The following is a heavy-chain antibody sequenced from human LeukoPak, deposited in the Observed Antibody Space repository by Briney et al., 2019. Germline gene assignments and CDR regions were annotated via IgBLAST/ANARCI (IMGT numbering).Heavy chain of an antibody. J-gene: IGHJ4*02. CDR3: AREAGIAVAKDNPPFDY. V-gene: IGHV1-69*05. CDR1: GGTFSSYA. CDR2: IIPIFGTA. Sequence: GASVKVSCKASGGTFSSYAISWVRQAPGQGLEWMGGIIPIFGTANYAQKFQGRVTMTRDTSTSTVYMELSSLRSEDTAVYYCAREAGIAVAKDNPPFDYWGQGTLVTVSS. D-gene: IGHD6-19*01.